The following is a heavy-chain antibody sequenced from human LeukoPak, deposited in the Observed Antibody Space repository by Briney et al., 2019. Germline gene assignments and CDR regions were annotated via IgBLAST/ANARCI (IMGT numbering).Heavy chain of an antibody. Sequence: GGSLRLSCAASGFTFSNYAVHWVRQAPGKGLEWVALISDGGSNKYYTNSVKGRFTISRDNSKNTLYLQMNSLRAEDTAVYYCATRTSGAFDFWGQGTMVIVS. J-gene: IGHJ3*01. CDR1: GFTFSNYA. CDR2: ISDGGSNK. V-gene: IGHV3-30-3*01. CDR3: ATRTSGAFDF.